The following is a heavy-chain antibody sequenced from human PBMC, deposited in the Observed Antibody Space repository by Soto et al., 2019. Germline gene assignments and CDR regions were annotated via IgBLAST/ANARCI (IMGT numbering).Heavy chain of an antibody. CDR2: IYYSGST. CDR3: ARTRDNNINSYYVLDV. D-gene: IGHD1-20*01. CDR1: GACVSRPTDY. J-gene: IGHJ6*04. Sequence: ATQPLTCAVSGACVSRPTDYWHLIHRPPGKPLEWIGYIYYSGSTNYNPSLKSRVTISLDTSNDQFSLKLSSVTAADTAVYSCARTRDNNINSYYVLDVGRTRTTVTLDS. V-gene: IGHV4-61*01.